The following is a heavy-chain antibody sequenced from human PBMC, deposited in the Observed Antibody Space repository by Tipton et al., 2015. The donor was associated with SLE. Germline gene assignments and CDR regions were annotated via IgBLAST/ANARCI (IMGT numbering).Heavy chain of an antibody. V-gene: IGHV4-34*01. CDR2: INHSGST. Sequence: GLVKPSETLSLTCAVYGGSFSGYYWSWIRQPPGKGLEWIGEINHSGSTNCNPSLKSRVTISVDTSKNQFSLKLGSVTAADTAVYYCARNGASYDFWSGFTPLAAFDIWGQGTMVTVSS. CDR1: GGSFSGYY. D-gene: IGHD3-3*01. J-gene: IGHJ3*02. CDR3: ARNGASYDFWSGFTPLAAFDI.